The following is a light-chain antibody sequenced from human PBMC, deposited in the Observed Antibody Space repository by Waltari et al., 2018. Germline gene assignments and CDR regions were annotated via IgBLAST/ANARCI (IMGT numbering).Light chain of an antibody. CDR1: SGINVGTYR. J-gene: IGLJ7*01. CDR3: MIWHGSAAV. V-gene: IGLV5-45*03. CDR2: YKSDSDK. Sequence: QAVLTQPSSLSASPGASASLTCTLRSGINVGTYRIYWYQKKPGSPPQYLLSYKSDSDKQQGSGVPSRFSGSKYVSANAGILLISGVQSEDEADYYCMIWHGSAAVFGGGTQLTVL.